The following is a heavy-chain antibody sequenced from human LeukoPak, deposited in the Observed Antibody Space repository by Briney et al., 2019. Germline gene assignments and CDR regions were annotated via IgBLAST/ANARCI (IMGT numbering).Heavy chain of an antibody. CDR3: GKDPNGDYVGAFDI. CDR2: ISGDGGRT. V-gene: IGHV3-23*01. D-gene: IGHD3-16*01. J-gene: IGHJ3*02. CDR1: GFTFSNYA. Sequence: PGGSLRLSCAASGFTFSNYAMSWVRQAPGQGLEWVSGISGDGGRTYYADSVRGRFTIPRDKSKNTLYLQMSSLRADDTALYYCGKDPNGDYVGAFDIWGHGTMVTVSS.